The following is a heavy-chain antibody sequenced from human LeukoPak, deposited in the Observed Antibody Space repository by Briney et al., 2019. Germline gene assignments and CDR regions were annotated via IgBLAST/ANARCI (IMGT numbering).Heavy chain of an antibody. CDR2: IRYNGNNQ. Sequence: GGSLRLSCAASGFTFNNYGMHWVRQAPGKGLEWVAFIRYNGNNQYYADSVKGRFTISRDNSKNTLFLQMNSLRAEDTAVYYCAKEPRENSGYYVSGWFDPWGQGTLVTVSS. CDR1: GFTFNNYG. D-gene: IGHD5-12*01. J-gene: IGHJ5*02. V-gene: IGHV3-30*02. CDR3: AKEPRENSGYYVSGWFDP.